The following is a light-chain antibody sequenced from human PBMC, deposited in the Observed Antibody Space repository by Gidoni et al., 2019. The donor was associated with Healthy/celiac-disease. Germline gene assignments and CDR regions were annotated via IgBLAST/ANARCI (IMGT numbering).Light chain of an antibody. Sequence: DIQMTQSPSSLSASVGDRVTITCRASQSISIYLNWYQQKPGKAPKLLIYGASSLQSGVPSRFSGSGSGTDFTLTITSLQPEDFATYYCQQSYSIPYTFGQGTKVEIK. CDR3: QQSYSIPYT. J-gene: IGKJ2*01. CDR2: GAS. V-gene: IGKV1-39*01. CDR1: QSISIY.